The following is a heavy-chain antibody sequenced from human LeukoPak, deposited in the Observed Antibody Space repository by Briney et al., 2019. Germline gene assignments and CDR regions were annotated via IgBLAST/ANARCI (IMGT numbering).Heavy chain of an antibody. CDR2: IKQDGSEK. V-gene: IGHV3-7*03. CDR3: ARAEWSNWYFDL. J-gene: IGHJ2*01. Sequence: LGGSLRLSCAASGFTFSTYWMNWVRQAPGKGLEWVANIKQDGSEKYYVDSVKGRFTLSRDSAKNSLYLQMNSLRAEDTAVYYCARAEWSNWYFDLWGRGTLVTVSS. CDR1: GFTFSTYW. D-gene: IGHD3-3*01.